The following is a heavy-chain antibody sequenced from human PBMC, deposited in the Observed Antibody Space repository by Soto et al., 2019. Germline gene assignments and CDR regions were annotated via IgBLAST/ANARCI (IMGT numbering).Heavy chain of an antibody. CDR2: ISASGDTT. D-gene: IGHD3-10*01. Sequence: QVLESGGNSVQSGGSLRLSCAASGFTFDTYTMSWVRLAPGKGLEWVSAISASGDTTYYADSVKGRFTVSRDNSKXXXXXXXXXXXXXXXXXXXXXTHWGGTTVLRGLAVWGHGTAVTVSS. CDR3: XTHWGGTTVLRGLAV. V-gene: IGHV3-23*01. CDR1: GFTFDTYT. J-gene: IGHJ6*02.